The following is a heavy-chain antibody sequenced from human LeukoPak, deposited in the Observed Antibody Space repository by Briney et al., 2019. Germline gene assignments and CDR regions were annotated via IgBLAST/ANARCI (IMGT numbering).Heavy chain of an antibody. D-gene: IGHD2-2*01. Sequence: GGSLRLSCAASGFTFSGSAMHWVRQASGKGLEWVGRIRSKANTYATAYAASVRGRFTISRDDSNNTAYLQMNSLKTEDTAVYYCTRQRLVAAALEDFDYWGQGTLVTVSS. V-gene: IGHV3-73*01. CDR2: IRSKANTYAT. J-gene: IGHJ4*02. CDR3: TRQRLVAAALEDFDY. CDR1: GFTFSGSA.